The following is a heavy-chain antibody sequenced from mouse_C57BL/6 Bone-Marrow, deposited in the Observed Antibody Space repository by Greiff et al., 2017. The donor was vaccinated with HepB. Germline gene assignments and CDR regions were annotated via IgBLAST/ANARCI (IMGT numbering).Heavy chain of an antibody. D-gene: IGHD2-4*01. CDR3: ARFDDYLYAMDY. V-gene: IGHV3-6*01. CDR2: ISYDGSN. CDR1: GYSITSGYY. Sequence: EVKLMESGPGLVKPSQSLSLTCSVTGYSITSGYYWNWIRQFPGNKLEWMGYISYDGSNNYNPSLKNRISITRDTSKNQFFLKLNSVTTEDTATYYCARFDDYLYAMDYWGQGTSVTVSS. J-gene: IGHJ4*01.